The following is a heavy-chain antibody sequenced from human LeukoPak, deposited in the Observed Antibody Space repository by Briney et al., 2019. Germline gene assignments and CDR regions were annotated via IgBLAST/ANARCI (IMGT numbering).Heavy chain of an antibody. J-gene: IGHJ4*02. V-gene: IGHV5-51*01. D-gene: IGHD2-2*01. CDR1: GYSFTSYW. CDR2: IYPGDSDT. CDR3: ARQPAEGYCSSTSCYGLIDY. Sequence: GESLQISCKGSGYSFTSYWIGWVRQMPGKGLEWMGIIYPGDSDTRYSPSFQGQVTISADKSISTAYLQWSSLKASDTAMYYCARQPAEGYCSSTSCYGLIDYWGQGTLVTVSS.